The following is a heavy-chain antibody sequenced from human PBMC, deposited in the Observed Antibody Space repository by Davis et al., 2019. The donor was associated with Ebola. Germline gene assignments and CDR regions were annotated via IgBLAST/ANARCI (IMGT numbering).Heavy chain of an antibody. V-gene: IGHV3-23*01. Sequence: GESLKISCAASGFTFSSYAMSWVRQAPGKGLEWVSAISGSGGSTYYADSVKGRFTISRDNSKNTLYLQMNSLRAEDTAVYYCAKAALRGGLHAFDIWGQGTMVTVSS. CDR2: ISGSGGST. CDR1: GFTFSSYA. J-gene: IGHJ3*02. CDR3: AKAALRGGLHAFDI.